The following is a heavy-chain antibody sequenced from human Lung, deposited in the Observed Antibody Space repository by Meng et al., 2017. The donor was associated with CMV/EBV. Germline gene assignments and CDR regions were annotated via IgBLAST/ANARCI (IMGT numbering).Heavy chain of an antibody. CDR3: ARVRTYLDHSGYLDY. D-gene: IGHD1-26*01. CDR2: ISSSSSTI. CDR1: GFTFSTYS. J-gene: IGHJ4*02. Sequence: GEXXKISCVGSGFTFSTYSMIWVRQAPGQGLELVSYISSSSSTIYYGDSVKGRFTISRDNARNSIYLQMNSLRPEGTAVYYCARVRTYLDHSGYLDYWGQGTLVTVSS. V-gene: IGHV3-48*04.